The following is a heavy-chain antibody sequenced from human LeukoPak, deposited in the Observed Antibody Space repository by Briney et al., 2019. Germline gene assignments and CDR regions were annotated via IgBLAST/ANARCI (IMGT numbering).Heavy chain of an antibody. CDR1: GFTLSSNY. Sequence: RGSLRLSCAASGFTLSSNYMSWVRQAPGKGREWGSVIYSGGSTYNADSVKGRFTISRHNSKNTLYLQMNSLRAEDTAVYYCARDLVAWSGYSTYYYGMDVWGQGTTVTVSS. CDR2: IYSGGST. CDR3: ARDLVAWSGYSTYYYGMDV. J-gene: IGHJ6*02. V-gene: IGHV3-53*04. D-gene: IGHD3-3*01.